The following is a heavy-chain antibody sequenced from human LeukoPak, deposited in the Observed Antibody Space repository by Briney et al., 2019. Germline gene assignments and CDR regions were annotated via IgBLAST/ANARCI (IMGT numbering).Heavy chain of an antibody. CDR1: GFTFSSYA. CDR2: ISYDGSNK. CDR3: VRRSGSDYDAFDI. Sequence: GGSLRLSCAASGFTFSSYAMHLVRQAPGKGLEWVAVISYDGSNKWYADSVKGRFTISRDNSKNTLYLQMNGLRAEDTAVYYCVRRSGSDYDAFDIWGQGTMVTVSS. V-gene: IGHV3-30-3*01. D-gene: IGHD5-12*01. J-gene: IGHJ3*02.